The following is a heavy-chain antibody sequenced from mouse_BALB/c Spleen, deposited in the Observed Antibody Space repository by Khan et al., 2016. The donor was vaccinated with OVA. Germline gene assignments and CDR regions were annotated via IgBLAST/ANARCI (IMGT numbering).Heavy chain of an antibody. CDR2: IDPSDSYT. CDR3: ARSFPYGSSTWFAY. V-gene: IGHV1-69*02. J-gene: IGHJ3*01. D-gene: IGHD1-1*01. Sequence: QVQLKQSGAELVKPGASVKLSCKASGYPLTSYWLHWVKQRPGQGLEWIGEIDPSDSYTNYNQKFKGKATVTVDKSSSTTYMQLSSLTSEDSAVXDCARSFPYGSSTWFAYWGQGALVTLSS. CDR1: GYPLTSYW.